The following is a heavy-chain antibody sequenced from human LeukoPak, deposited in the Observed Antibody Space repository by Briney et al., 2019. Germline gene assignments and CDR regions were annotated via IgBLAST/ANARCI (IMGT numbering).Heavy chain of an antibody. J-gene: IGHJ5*02. CDR2: IYYSGST. D-gene: IGHD1-26*01. CDR3: ARGVELRENWFDP. V-gene: IGHV4-59*01. CDR1: GGSISSYY. Sequence: SETPSLTCTVSGGSISSYYWSWIRQPPGKGLEWIGYIYYSGSTNYNPSLKSRVTISVDASKNQFSLKLSSVTAADTAVYYCARGVELRENWFDPWGQGTLVTVSS.